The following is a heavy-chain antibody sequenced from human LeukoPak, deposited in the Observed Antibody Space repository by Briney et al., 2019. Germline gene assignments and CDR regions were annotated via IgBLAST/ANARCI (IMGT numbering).Heavy chain of an antibody. Sequence: GGSLRLSCAASGFTFDDYGMSWVRQAPGKGLEWVSGINWNGGSTGYADSGKGRFTISRDNAKNSLYLQMNSLRAEDTALYYCARAAYYYDSSGYTAWGQGTLVTVSS. CDR2: INWNGGST. V-gene: IGHV3-20*04. CDR3: ARAAYYYDSSGYTA. CDR1: GFTFDDYG. D-gene: IGHD3-22*01. J-gene: IGHJ5*02.